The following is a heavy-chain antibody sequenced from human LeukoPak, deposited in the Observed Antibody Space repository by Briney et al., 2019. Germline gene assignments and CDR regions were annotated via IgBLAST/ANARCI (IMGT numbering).Heavy chain of an antibody. V-gene: IGHV1-24*01. CDR2: FDPEDGET. J-gene: IGHJ4*02. Sequence: ASVKVSCKVSGYTLTELSMHWVRQAPGKGLEWTGGFDPEDGETIYAQKFQGRVTMTEDTSTDTAYMELSSLRSEDTAVYYCATVNTAMVGFDYWGQGTLVTVSS. CDR1: GYTLTELS. CDR3: ATVNTAMVGFDY. D-gene: IGHD5-18*01.